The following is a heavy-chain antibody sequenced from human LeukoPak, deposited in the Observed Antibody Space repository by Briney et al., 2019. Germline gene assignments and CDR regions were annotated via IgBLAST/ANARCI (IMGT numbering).Heavy chain of an antibody. V-gene: IGHV1-3*01. J-gene: IGHJ4*02. Sequence: GASVKVSCKASGYTFTSYDMHWVRQAPGQRLEWMGWINAGNGNTKYSQKFQGRVTITRDTSASTAYMELSSLRSEDTAFYYCARNSRVASTSGLNYWGQGTLVTVSS. D-gene: IGHD4-23*01. CDR2: INAGNGNT. CDR1: GYTFTSYD. CDR3: ARNSRVASTSGLNY.